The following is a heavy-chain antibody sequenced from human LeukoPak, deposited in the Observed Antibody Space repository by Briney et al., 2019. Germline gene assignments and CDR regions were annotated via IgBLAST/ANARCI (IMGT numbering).Heavy chain of an antibody. D-gene: IGHD6-19*01. CDR1: GGSFSGYY. CDR3: ARPVYSSGWYSAYYMDV. J-gene: IGHJ6*03. CDR2: INHSGST. Sequence: SETLSLTCTVSGGSFSGYYWSWIRQPPGKGLEWIGEINHSGSTNYNPSLKSRVTISVDTSKNQSSLKLSSVTAADTAVYYCARPVYSSGWYSAYYMDVWGKGTTVTISS. V-gene: IGHV4-34*01.